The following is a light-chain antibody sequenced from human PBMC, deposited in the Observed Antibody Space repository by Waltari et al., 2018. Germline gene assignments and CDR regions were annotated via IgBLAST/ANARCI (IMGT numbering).Light chain of an antibody. J-gene: IGLJ1*01. CDR3: QSYDSSLSGFYV. CDR1: SPNIGAGYD. V-gene: IGLV1-40*01. CDR2: DNT. Sequence: QSVLTQPPSVSGAPGQRVTISCTGSSPNIGAGYDVHWYQKLPGTAPKLIIYDNTNRPSGVPDRFSGSKSGTSASLAITGLQAEDEADYYCQSYDSSLSGFYVFGTGTRVTVL.